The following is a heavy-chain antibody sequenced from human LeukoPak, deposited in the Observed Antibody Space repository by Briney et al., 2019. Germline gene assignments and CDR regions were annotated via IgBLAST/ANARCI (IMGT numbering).Heavy chain of an antibody. CDR2: IYYSGLT. Sequence: SETLSLTCTVSGVSITTGGNSWTWLRQLPERGLEWLGYIYYSGLTSYNPSLQSRLSISRDTSKNQFSLTLTFVTAADTAVYYCAKESGLSFDSWGQGGLVTVSS. V-gene: IGHV4-31*03. CDR3: AKESGLSFDS. D-gene: IGHD3-3*01. CDR1: GVSITTGGNS. J-gene: IGHJ4*02.